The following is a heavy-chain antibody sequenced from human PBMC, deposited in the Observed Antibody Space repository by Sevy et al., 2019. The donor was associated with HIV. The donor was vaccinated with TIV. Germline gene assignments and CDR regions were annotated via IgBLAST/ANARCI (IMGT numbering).Heavy chain of an antibody. D-gene: IGHD3-10*01. V-gene: IGHV3-30*03. CDR2: ISYDGSNK. Sequence: GGSLRLSCAASGFTFSSYGMHWVRQAPGKGLEWVAVISYDGSNKYYADSLKGTFTISRNNTKNTLYLQMNSLRAEDTAVYYCARATKASYYYGSGSYFRTYYYYGMDVWGQGTTVTVSS. CDR3: ARATKASYYYGSGSYFRTYYYYGMDV. J-gene: IGHJ6*02. CDR1: GFTFSSYG.